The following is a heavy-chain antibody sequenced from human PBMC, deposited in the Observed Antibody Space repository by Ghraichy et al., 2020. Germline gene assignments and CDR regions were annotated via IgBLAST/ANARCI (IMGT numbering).Heavy chain of an antibody. J-gene: IGHJ5*02. V-gene: IGHV4-34*01. CDR3: ARGQEGDYPGRWFDP. CDR1: GGSFSGYY. CDR2: INHSGST. Sequence: SETLSLTCAVYGGSFSGYYWSWIRQPPGKGLEWIGEINHSGSTNYNPSLKSRVTISVDTSKNQFSLKLSSVTAADTAVYYCARGQEGDYPGRWFDPWGQGTLVTVSS. D-gene: IGHD4-17*01.